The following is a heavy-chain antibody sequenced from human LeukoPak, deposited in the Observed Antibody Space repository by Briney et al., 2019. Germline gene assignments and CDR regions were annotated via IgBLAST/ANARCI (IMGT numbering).Heavy chain of an antibody. V-gene: IGHV1-2*02. CDR2: INPNSGGT. CDR3: ARVPPLYCSSTSCYGGGFDY. D-gene: IGHD2-2*01. J-gene: IGHJ4*02. CDR1: GYTFTGYY. Sequence: ASVKVSCKASGYTFTGYYMHWVRQAPGQGLEWMGWINPNSGGTNYAQKFQGRVTMTRDTSISTAYMELSRSRSDDTAVYYCARVPPLYCSSTSCYGGGFDYWGQGTLVTVSS.